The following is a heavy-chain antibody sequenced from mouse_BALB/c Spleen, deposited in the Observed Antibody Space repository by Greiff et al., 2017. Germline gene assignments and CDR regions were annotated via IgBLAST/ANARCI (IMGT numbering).Heavy chain of an antibody. CDR3: ARKRLVTSYAMDY. D-gene: IGHD3-2*02. V-gene: IGHV1-80*01. J-gene: IGHJ4*01. CDR1: GYAFSSYW. Sequence: VQLQESGAELVRPGSSVKISCKASGYAFSSYWMNWVKQRPGQGLEWIGQIYPGDGDTNYNGKFKGKATLTADKSSSTAYMQLSSLTSEDSAVYFCARKRLVTSYAMDYWGQGTSVTVSS. CDR2: IYPGDGDT.